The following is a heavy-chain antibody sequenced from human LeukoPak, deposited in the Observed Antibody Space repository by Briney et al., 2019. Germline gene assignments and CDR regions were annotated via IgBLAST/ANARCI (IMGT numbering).Heavy chain of an antibody. D-gene: IGHD1-20*01. Sequence: GGSLRLSCSASGFTFTTYGMNWVRQAPGKGLEWVSGIGGSGTRTYYADSVKGRFTISRDNSKNTLYLQMNSLRAEDTAVYYCARHGRGYNWNYCVYWGQGTLVTVSS. CDR2: IGGSGTRT. V-gene: IGHV3-23*01. CDR3: ARHGRGYNWNYCVY. CDR1: GFTFTTYG. J-gene: IGHJ4*02.